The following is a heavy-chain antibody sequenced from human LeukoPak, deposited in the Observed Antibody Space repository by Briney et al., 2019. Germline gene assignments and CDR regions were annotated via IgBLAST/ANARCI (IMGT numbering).Heavy chain of an antibody. D-gene: IGHD3-10*01. CDR1: GGSISSYY. CDR2: NYYSGST. J-gene: IGHJ6*02. V-gene: IGHV4-59*01. Sequence: SETLSLTCTVSGGSISSYYWSWIRQPPGKGLEWIGYNYYSGSTNYNPSLKSRVTISVDTSKNQFSLKLSSVTAADTAVYYCARVSPGSYGMDAWGQGTTVTVSS. CDR3: ARVSPGSYGMDA.